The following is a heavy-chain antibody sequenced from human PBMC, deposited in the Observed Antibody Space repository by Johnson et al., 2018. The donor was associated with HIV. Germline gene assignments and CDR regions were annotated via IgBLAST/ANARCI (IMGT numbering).Heavy chain of an antibody. CDR3: ARAGYYGDNDAFDI. D-gene: IGHD4-17*01. Sequence: QVQLVESGGGVVQPGRSLRLSCAASGFTFSSYGMHCVRQAPGKGLEWVALLSYDGNSRYYAVSVEGRFTISRDNAKNTLYLQINSLRAEETAVYYGARAGYYGDNDAFDIWGQGTMVTVSS. J-gene: IGHJ3*02. V-gene: IGHV3-30*19. CDR2: LSYDGNSR. CDR1: GFTFSSYG.